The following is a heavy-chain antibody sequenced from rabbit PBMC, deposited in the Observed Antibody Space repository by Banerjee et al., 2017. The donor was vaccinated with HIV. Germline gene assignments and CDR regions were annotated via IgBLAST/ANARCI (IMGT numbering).Heavy chain of an antibody. D-gene: IGHD3-1*01. V-gene: IGHV1S40*01. CDR3: ARDLGANNL. J-gene: IGHJ4*01. Sequence: QSFEESGGDLVKPGGTLTLTCTVSGFSFSGNYYMWWVRQAPGKGLEWIGAINPNIGYTDYASWVNGRFTISKTSSTTVTLQMTSLTAADTATYFCARDLGANNLWGPGTLSPS. CDR1: GFSFSGNYY. CDR2: INPNIGYT.